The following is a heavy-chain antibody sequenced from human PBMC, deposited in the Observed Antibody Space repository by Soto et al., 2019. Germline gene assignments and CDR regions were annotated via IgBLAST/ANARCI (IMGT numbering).Heavy chain of an antibody. CDR2: IYRDGTT. CDR1: GFRLNNYW. J-gene: IGHJ4*02. D-gene: IGHD5-12*01. V-gene: IGHV3-74*01. CDR3: MRGNTGYGNFDY. Sequence: SLRLSCAVSGFRLNNYWMHWVRQRPGKGLVWVARIYRDGTTSYADSVKGRFTISRDNAKNTVSLQMNSLKDEDTAVYYCMRGNTGYGNFDYWGQGTLVTVSS.